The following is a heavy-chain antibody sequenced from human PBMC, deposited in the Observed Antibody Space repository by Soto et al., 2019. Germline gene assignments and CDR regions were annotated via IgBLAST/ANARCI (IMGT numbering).Heavy chain of an antibody. D-gene: IGHD3-10*01. V-gene: IGHV4-59*01. Sequence: SETLSLTCTVSGGSISSYYWSWIRRPPGKGLEWIGYIYNSGSTHSNPSLQSRVTISVDTSKNQFSLKLSSVTAADTGIYYCARARITMVREVIKYNMDVWGQGTTVTVSS. CDR3: ARARITMVREVIKYNMDV. CDR1: GGSISSYY. J-gene: IGHJ6*02. CDR2: IYNSGST.